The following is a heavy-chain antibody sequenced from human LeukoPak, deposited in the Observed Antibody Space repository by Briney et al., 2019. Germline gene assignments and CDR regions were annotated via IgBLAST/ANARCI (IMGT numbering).Heavy chain of an antibody. V-gene: IGHV3-11*01. CDR3: ARDTYYYDSSGYPDY. Sequence: GGSLRLSCAASGFTFSDYYMSWIRQAPGKGLEWVSYISSSGSTIYYADSVKGRFTISRDNAKNLLYLQMNSLRAEDTAVYYCARDTYYYDSSGYPDYWGQGTLVTVSS. CDR2: ISSSGSTI. J-gene: IGHJ4*02. D-gene: IGHD3-22*01. CDR1: GFTFSDYY.